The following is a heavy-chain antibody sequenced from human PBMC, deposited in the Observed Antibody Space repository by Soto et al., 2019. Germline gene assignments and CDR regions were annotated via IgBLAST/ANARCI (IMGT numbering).Heavy chain of an antibody. CDR1: GFTFSSYA. J-gene: IGHJ4*02. Sequence: GGSLRLSCAASGFTFSSYAMSWVRQAPGKGLEWVSRINSDGSSTSYVDSVKGRFTISRDNAKNTLYLQMNSLRAEDTAVYYCARHLAGNRDYWGQGPLVTVSS. CDR3: ARHLAGNRDY. V-gene: IGHV3-74*01. CDR2: INSDGSST. D-gene: IGHD3-3*02.